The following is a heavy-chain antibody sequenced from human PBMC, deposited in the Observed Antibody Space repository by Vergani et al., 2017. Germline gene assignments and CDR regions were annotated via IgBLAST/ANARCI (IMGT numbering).Heavy chain of an antibody. CDR3: ARAGGYSYGLRWFDP. J-gene: IGHJ5*02. D-gene: IGHD5-18*01. CDR2: ISYDGSNK. Sequence: QVQLVESGGGVVQPGRSLRLSCAASGFTFSSYAMHWVRQAPGKGLEWVAVISYDGSNKYYADSVKGRFTISRDNSKNTLYLQMNSLRAEDTAVYYCARAGGYSYGLRWFDPWGQGTLVTVSS. CDR1: GFTFSSYA. V-gene: IGHV3-30-3*01.